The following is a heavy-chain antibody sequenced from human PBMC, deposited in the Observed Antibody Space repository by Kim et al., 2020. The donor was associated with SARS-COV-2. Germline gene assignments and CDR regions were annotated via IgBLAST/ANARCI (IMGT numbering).Heavy chain of an antibody. V-gene: IGHV1-46*01. CDR3: ARDLHSTVTTDAFDI. CDR1: GYTFTSYY. CDR2: INPSGGST. Sequence: ASVKVSCKASGYTFTSYYIHWVRQAPGQGLEWMGIINPSGGSTSYAQKFQGRVTMTRDTSTSTVYMELSSLRSEDTAVYYCARDLHSTVTTDAFDIWGQGTMVTVSS. D-gene: IGHD4-17*01. J-gene: IGHJ3*02.